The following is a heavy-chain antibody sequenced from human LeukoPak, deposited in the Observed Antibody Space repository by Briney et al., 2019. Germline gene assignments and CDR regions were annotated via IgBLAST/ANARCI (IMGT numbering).Heavy chain of an antibody. J-gene: IGHJ5*02. V-gene: IGHV4-39*01. D-gene: IGHD2-2*01. CDR3: ARRNGIVVVPAAIYWFDP. Sequence: SETLSLTCTVSGGSISSSSYYWGWIRQPPGKGLEWIGSIYYSGSTYYNPSLKSRVTISVDTSKNQFSLKLSSVTAADTAVYYCARRNGIVVVPAAIYWFDPWGQGTLVTVSS. CDR1: GGSISSSSYY. CDR2: IYYSGST.